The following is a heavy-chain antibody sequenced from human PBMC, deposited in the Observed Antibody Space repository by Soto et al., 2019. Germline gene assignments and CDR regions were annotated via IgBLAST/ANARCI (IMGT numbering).Heavy chain of an antibody. D-gene: IGHD2-2*01. CDR3: ARLPQYQRYGMDV. CDR1: GGTFSSYT. J-gene: IGHJ6*02. Sequence: QVQLVQSGAEVKKPGSSVKVSCKGSGGTFSSYTISWVRQAPGQGLEWMGRIIPILGIANYAQKFQGRVTITADKSTSTVYMELSSLRSEDTAVYYCARLPQYQRYGMDVWGQGTTVTVSS. V-gene: IGHV1-69*02. CDR2: IIPILGIA.